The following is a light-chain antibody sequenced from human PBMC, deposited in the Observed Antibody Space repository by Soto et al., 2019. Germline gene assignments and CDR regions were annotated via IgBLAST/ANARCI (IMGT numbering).Light chain of an antibody. J-gene: IGKJ5*01. CDR2: AAS. V-gene: IGKV1-39*01. CDR1: QSISSY. Sequence: DIQMTQSPSSLSASVGDRVTITCRASQSISSYLHWYQQKPGKAPKLLIYAASSLQSGVPSRFSGSGSGTDFTLTISSLQPEDFATYYCQQSYSTLAITCGQGTGLEI. CDR3: QQSYSTLAIT.